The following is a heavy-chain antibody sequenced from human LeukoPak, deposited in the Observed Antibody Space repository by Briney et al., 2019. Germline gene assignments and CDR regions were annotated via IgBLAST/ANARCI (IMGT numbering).Heavy chain of an antibody. CDR3: ARDPLSTNDFDI. CDR1: RGSIANSY. D-gene: IGHD1-1*01. V-gene: IGHV4-59*01. J-gene: IGHJ3*02. CDR2: INYSGST. Sequence: SETLSLTCTVSRGSIANSYWNWIRQSPGKGLEWIGYINYSGSTNYNPSLKSRVTISVDTSKNQFSLKLSSVTAADTAVYFCARDPLSTNDFDIWGQGTMVTVSS.